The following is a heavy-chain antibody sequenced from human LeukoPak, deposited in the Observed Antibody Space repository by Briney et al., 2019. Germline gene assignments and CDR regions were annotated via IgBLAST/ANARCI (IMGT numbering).Heavy chain of an antibody. Sequence: ASVKVSCKASGYTFTSYDINWVRQAPGQGLEWMGWMNPNSGNTGYAQKFQGRVTMTRNTSISTAYMELSSLRSEDTAVYYCARASITMVRGVLITVFDYWGQGTLVTVSS. D-gene: IGHD3-10*01. J-gene: IGHJ4*02. CDR1: GYTFTSYD. CDR2: MNPNSGNT. CDR3: ARASITMVRGVLITVFDY. V-gene: IGHV1-8*01.